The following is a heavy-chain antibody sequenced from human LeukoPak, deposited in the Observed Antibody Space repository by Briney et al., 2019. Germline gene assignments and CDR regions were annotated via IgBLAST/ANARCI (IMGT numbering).Heavy chain of an antibody. J-gene: IGHJ5*02. V-gene: IGHV3-7*01. CDR3: ARGGKRSVGP. CDR1: GFIFSSYW. D-gene: IGHD5-24*01. Sequence: GGSLRLSCAASGFIFSSYWMSWVRQAPGKGLEWVANIIQDGSEKYYVDSVKGRFTISRDNAKNSLYLQMNSLRAEDTAVYYCARGGKRSVGPWGQGTLVTVSS. CDR2: IIQDGSEK.